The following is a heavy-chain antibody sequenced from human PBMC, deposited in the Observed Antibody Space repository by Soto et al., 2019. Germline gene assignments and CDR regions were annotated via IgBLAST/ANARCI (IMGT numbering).Heavy chain of an antibody. J-gene: IGHJ6*03. CDR2: VSSSSDYI. V-gene: IGHV3-21*01. CDR3: ARDEGYCSGRSCYSLYYMDV. CDR1: VFPFSRYS. D-gene: IGHD2-15*01. Sequence: GGSLRLSCAASVFPFSRYSMNWVRQAPGKGLEWVSSVSSSSDYIYYAGSVKGRFTISRDNAKNSLYLQMNSLRAEDTAVYYCARDEGYCSGRSCYSLYYMDVWGKGTTVTVSS.